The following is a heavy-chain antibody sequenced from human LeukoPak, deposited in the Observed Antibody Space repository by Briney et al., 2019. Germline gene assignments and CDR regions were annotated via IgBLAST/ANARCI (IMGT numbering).Heavy chain of an antibody. V-gene: IGHV3-30*02. CDR1: GFTFGDYA. CDR3: ARDLHDSSGH. CDR2: IRYDGSNK. J-gene: IGHJ4*02. D-gene: IGHD3-22*01. Sequence: GGSLRLSCTASGFTFGDYAMSWFRQAPGKGLEWVAFIRYDGSNKYYADSVKGRFTISRDNSKNTLYLQMNSLRAEDTAVYYCARDLHDSSGHWGQGTLVTVSS.